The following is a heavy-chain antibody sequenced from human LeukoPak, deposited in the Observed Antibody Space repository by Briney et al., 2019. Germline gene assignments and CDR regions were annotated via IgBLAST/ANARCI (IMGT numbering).Heavy chain of an antibody. D-gene: IGHD3-9*01. CDR3: ASTDFDRYNWFDP. V-gene: IGHV3-7*01. J-gene: IGHJ5*02. CDR2: IKEDGSDK. Sequence: GGSLRLSCAASGFSFSRYWMSWVRQAPGKGLEWVANIKEDGSDKYYVDSVKGRFTISRDNAKNSLYLQMNSLRADDTAVYYCASTDFDRYNWFDPWGQGTLVTVSS. CDR1: GFSFSRYW.